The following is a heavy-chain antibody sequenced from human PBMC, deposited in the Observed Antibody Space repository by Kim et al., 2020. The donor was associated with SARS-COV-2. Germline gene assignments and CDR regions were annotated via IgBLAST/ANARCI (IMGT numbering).Heavy chain of an antibody. J-gene: IGHJ5*02. CDR1: GGPISNYY. Sequence: SETLSLTCTVSGGPISNYYWSWIRQPPGKGLEWIGYIYYSGSTNYNPSLKSRVTISVDTSKNQFSLKLSSVTAADTAVYYCARDSSMAGYPHFDPWGQGTLVTVSS. CDR3: ARDSSMAGYPHFDP. D-gene: IGHD6-19*01. V-gene: IGHV4-59*01. CDR2: IYYSGST.